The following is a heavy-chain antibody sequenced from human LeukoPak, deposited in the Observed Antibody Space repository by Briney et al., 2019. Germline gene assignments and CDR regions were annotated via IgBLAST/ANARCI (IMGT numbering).Heavy chain of an antibody. V-gene: IGHV4-4*07. CDR2: ISDSGTT. J-gene: IGHJ4*02. CDR1: RGSIINYY. D-gene: IGHD1-14*01. CDR3: AGRTGHNLLDH. Sequence: SETLSLTCAVSRGSIINYYWTWVRRSAGKGLEWIGRISDSGTTDYNPSLRSRVVMSVDTSKNQFSLTLMSVTAADTAVYYCAGRTGHNLLDHWGQGIQVTVSS.